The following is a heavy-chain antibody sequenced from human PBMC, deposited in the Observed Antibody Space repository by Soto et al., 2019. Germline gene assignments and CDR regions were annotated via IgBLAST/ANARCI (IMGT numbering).Heavy chain of an antibody. D-gene: IGHD1-1*01. Sequence: SETLSLTCTVSGGSINNHDWSWIRQPPGKGLEWIGYIYYSGSTNYNPSLKSRVTISVDTSKNQFSLKLSSVTAADTAVYYCAREMNWNDWFDPWGQGTLVTVSS. CDR2: IYYSGST. J-gene: IGHJ5*02. V-gene: IGHV4-59*11. CDR3: AREMNWNDWFDP. CDR1: GGSINNHD.